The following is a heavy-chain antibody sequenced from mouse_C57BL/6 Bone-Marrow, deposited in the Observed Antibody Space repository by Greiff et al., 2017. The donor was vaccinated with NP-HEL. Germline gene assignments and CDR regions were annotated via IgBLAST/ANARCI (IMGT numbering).Heavy chain of an antibody. CDR1: GYTFTSYW. Sequence: VQLQQSGAELAKPGASVKLSCKASGYTFTSYWMHWVKQRPGQGLEWIGYINPSSGYTKYNQKFKDKATLTADRSSRPAYMQLSSLTYENSAVSSCARSRYFCYGSSPWYFDVWGTGTTVTVSS. CDR2: INPSSGYT. D-gene: IGHD1-1*01. CDR3: ARSRYFCYGSSPWYFDV. V-gene: IGHV1-7*01. J-gene: IGHJ1*03.